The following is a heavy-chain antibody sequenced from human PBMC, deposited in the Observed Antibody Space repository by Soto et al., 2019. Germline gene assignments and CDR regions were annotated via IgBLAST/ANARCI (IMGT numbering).Heavy chain of an antibody. CDR2: INPNSGGT. D-gene: IGHD4-17*01. V-gene: IGHV1-2*02. J-gene: IGHJ6*02. Sequence: QVQLVQSGAEVKKPGASVKVSCKASGYTFTGYYMHWVRQAPGQGLEWMGWINPNSGGTNYAQKFQGRDTITRDTSISKAYMELSRVRSDDTAVYYCASDAPADTVTEDYYYYDMDVWGQGTTVTVSS. CDR3: ASDAPADTVTEDYYYYDMDV. CDR1: GYTFTGYY.